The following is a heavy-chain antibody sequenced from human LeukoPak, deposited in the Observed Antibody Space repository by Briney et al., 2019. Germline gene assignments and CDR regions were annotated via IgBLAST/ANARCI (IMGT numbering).Heavy chain of an antibody. CDR1: GGSIDSTNYH. D-gene: IGHD1-26*01. Sequence: SETLSLTCTVSGGSIDSTNYHWGWIRQPPGKGLEWIGSMYYSGSTYYNPPLKSRVTISVDTSKNQFSLRLTSVTAADTAVYCASLTGSYSLGAIDNWGQGTLVTVSS. V-gene: IGHV4-39*01. CDR2: MYYSGST. CDR3: SLTGSYSLGAIDN. J-gene: IGHJ4*02.